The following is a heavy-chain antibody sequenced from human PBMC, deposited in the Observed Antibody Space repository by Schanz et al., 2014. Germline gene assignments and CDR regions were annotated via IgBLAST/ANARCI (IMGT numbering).Heavy chain of an antibody. V-gene: IGHV1-69*04. CDR2: IIPILEIT. CDR1: GGTFSRFA. D-gene: IGHD3-22*01. Sequence: QVQLVQSGAEVKKPGSSVKVSCKASGGTFSRFAIFWVRQAPGQGLEWMGTIIPILEITNYAQKFQGRVTITADKSTSTAYMELSNLRSEDTAVYYCARAGQDYSDSSGYATYYFGNWGQGTLVTVSS. J-gene: IGHJ4*02. CDR3: ARAGQDYSDSSGYATYYFGN.